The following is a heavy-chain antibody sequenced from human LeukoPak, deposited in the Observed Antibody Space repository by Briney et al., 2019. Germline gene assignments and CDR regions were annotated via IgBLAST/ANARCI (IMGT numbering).Heavy chain of an antibody. V-gene: IGHV3-30*18. CDR2: ISYDGSNK. CDR3: AKDPRTYSSGQGSYFQH. Sequence: GGSLRLSCAVSGFTISSYGMHWVRQAPGKGLEWVAVISYDGSNKYYADSVKGRFTISRDNSKSTLYLQMNSLRAEDTAVYYCAKDPRTYSSGQGSYFQHWGQGTLVTVSS. J-gene: IGHJ1*01. D-gene: IGHD6-19*01. CDR1: GFTISSYG.